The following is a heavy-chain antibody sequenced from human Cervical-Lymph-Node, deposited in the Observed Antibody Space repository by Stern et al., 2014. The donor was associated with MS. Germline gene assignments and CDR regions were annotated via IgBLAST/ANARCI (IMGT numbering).Heavy chain of an antibody. D-gene: IGHD1-26*01. Sequence: VQLVQSGAELKKPGSSVKVSCKASGGTFSSYAISWVRQAPGPGLEWMGVVIPICGTANYAQKFQGRGTITADESTSTAYMELSSLRSEDTAVYYCARGELKEGLVRGMDVWGQGTTVTVSS. CDR2: VIPICGTA. CDR1: GGTFSSYA. CDR3: ARGELKEGLVRGMDV. J-gene: IGHJ6*02. V-gene: IGHV1-69*01.